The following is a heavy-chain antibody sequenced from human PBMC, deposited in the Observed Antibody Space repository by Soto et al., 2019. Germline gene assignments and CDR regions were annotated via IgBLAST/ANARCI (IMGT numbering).Heavy chain of an antibody. D-gene: IGHD2-2*01. CDR2: ISANGQCI. Sequence: GGSLRLSCAASGFTFSTYALSWVRQAPGKGLEWVSAISANGQCIYYADSVRGRFTISRDNSKNTIFLHMDSLRAEDTAVYYCAKDRHYPRDQFHYWGQGTLVTVSS. CDR3: AKDRHYPRDQFHY. CDR1: GFTFSTYA. V-gene: IGHV3-23*01. J-gene: IGHJ4*02.